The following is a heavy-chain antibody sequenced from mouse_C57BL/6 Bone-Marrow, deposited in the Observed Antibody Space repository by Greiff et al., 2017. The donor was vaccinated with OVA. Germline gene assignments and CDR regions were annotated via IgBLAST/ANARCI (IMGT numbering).Heavy chain of an antibody. CDR1: GYTFTDYY. Sequence: EVQLQQSGPELVKPGASVKISCKASGYTFTDYYMNWVKQSHGKSLEWIGDINPNNGGTSYNQKFKGKATLTVDKSSSTAYMELRSLTSEDSAVYYCASGPYYYGSSIAYWGQGTLVTVSA. CDR2: INPNNGGT. J-gene: IGHJ3*01. D-gene: IGHD1-1*01. CDR3: ASGPYYYGSSIAY. V-gene: IGHV1-26*01.